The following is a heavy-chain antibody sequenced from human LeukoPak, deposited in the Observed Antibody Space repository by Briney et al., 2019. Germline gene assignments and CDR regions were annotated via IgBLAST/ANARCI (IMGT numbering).Heavy chain of an antibody. CDR3: ARGNRYCSSTSCFSFDY. CDR1: GGSISSYY. CDR2: IYYSGST. Sequence: PSETLSLTCTVSGGSISSYYWSWIRQPPGKGLEWIGYIYYSGSTNYNPSLKSRVTISVDTSKNQFSLKLSSVTAADTAVYYCARGNRYCSSTSCFSFDYWGQGTLVIVSS. D-gene: IGHD2-2*01. V-gene: IGHV4-59*01. J-gene: IGHJ4*02.